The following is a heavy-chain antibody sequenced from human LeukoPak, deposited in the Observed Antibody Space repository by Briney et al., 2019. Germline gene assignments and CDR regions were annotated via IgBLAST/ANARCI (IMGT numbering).Heavy chain of an antibody. Sequence: GGSLRLSCAASGFTFSSYAMHWVRQAPGKGLEWVAVISYDGSNKYYADSVKGRFTISRDNSKNTLYLQMNSLRAEDTAVYYCAQGSSGYFDYWGQGTLVTVSS. CDR1: GFTFSSYA. CDR2: ISYDGSNK. V-gene: IGHV3-30*04. J-gene: IGHJ4*02. D-gene: IGHD3-22*01. CDR3: AQGSSGYFDY.